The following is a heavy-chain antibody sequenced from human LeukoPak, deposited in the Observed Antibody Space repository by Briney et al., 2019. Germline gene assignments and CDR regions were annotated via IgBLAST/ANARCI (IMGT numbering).Heavy chain of an antibody. J-gene: IGHJ4*02. CDR3: AKDFVRYNIQFDC. CDR1: GLSFGFYA. V-gene: IGHV3-23*01. D-gene: IGHD1-14*01. Sequence: GGSLRLSCAASGLSFGFYAMSWVRQAPGKGLEWVSSISGGGAGTYYADSVRGRFTISRDNSKNTLYLQMDSLRAEDTALYYCAKDFVRYNIQFDCWGQGALVTVSS. CDR2: ISGGGAGT.